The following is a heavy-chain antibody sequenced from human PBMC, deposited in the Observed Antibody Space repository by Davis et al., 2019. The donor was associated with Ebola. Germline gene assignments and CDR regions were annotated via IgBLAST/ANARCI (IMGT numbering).Heavy chain of an antibody. D-gene: IGHD1-14*01. V-gene: IGHV3-66*01. Sequence: GGSLRLSCAASGFTVSSNYMSWVRQAPGKGLEWVSVIYSGGSTYYADSVKGRFTISRDNSKNTLYLQMNSLRAEDTAVYYCARDRGIIHYGMDVWGQETTVTVSS. CDR2: IYSGGST. CDR1: GFTVSSNY. J-gene: IGHJ6*02. CDR3: ARDRGIIHYGMDV.